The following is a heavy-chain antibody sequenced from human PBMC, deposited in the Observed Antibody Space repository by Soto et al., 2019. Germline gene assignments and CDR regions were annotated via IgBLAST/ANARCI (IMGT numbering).Heavy chain of an antibody. J-gene: IGHJ6*02. CDR3: ARTRSAWSDFLYYSLDV. CDR2: ISYDSTKT. Sequence: QVQLVESGGGVVQPGRSLRLSCAASGFTFNSYGMHWVRQGPGNGLEWVAFISYDSTKTYYADSVKGRFTISRDNSNSALYVQMNSLTGEYTSVYYCARTRSAWSDFLYYSLDVWGQGTTVTVSS. CDR1: GFTFNSYG. D-gene: IGHD1-26*01. V-gene: IGHV3-30*03.